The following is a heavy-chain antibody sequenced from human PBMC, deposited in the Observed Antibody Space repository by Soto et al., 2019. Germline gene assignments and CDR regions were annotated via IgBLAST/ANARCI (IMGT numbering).Heavy chain of an antibody. Sequence: QVQLQESGPGLVKPSETLSLTCTVSGGSISSYYWSWIRQPPGKGLEWIGYIYYSGSTNYNPSLKGRVTISVDTSKNQFSLKLSSVTAADTAVYYCARAHDGVTVDYWGQGTLVTVSS. CDR3: ARAHDGVTVDY. J-gene: IGHJ4*02. D-gene: IGHD5-18*01. CDR1: GGSISSYY. V-gene: IGHV4-59*01. CDR2: IYYSGST.